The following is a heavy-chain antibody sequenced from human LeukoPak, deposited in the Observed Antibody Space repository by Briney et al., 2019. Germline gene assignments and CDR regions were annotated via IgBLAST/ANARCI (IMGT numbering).Heavy chain of an antibody. J-gene: IGHJ1*01. D-gene: IGHD2-15*01. CDR1: GFTFSSYA. CDR3: AKWSGIVVVVAAEYFQR. CDR2: ISGSGGST. V-gene: IGHV3-23*01. Sequence: PGGSLRLSCAASGFTFSSYAMSWVRQAPGRGLEWVSAISGSGGSTYYADSVKGRFTISRDNSKNTLYLQMNSLRAEDTAVYYCAKWSGIVVVVAAEYFQRWGQGTLVTVSS.